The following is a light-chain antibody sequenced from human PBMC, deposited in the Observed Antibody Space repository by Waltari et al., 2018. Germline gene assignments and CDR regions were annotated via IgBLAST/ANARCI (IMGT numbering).Light chain of an antibody. V-gene: IGLV2-11*01. CDR3: CSYADSYTYV. CDR2: DVS. Sequence: QSALTPPRSVSGSPGQSVTISCTVPSRDVGGYNYVSWYQQQPGKAPKPMIYDVSKRPSGVPDRFAGFKSGNTASLTISGLQAEDEADYYCCSYADSYTYVFGTGTEVTVL. J-gene: IGLJ1*01. CDR1: SRDVGGYNY.